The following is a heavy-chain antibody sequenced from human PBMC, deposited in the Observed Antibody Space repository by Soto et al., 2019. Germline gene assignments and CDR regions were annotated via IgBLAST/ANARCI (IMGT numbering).Heavy chain of an antibody. CDR1: GFTFSSYS. Sequence: LRLSCVASGFTFSSYSMVWVRQAPGKGLEWVSYIFATSTTIYYADSVKGRFTVSRDNAQNSLFLLMNSLRAEDTAVYYCARDKDWAFDYWGQGTLVTVSS. D-gene: IGHD3-9*01. J-gene: IGHJ4*02. CDR2: IFATSTTI. CDR3: ARDKDWAFDY. V-gene: IGHV3-48*04.